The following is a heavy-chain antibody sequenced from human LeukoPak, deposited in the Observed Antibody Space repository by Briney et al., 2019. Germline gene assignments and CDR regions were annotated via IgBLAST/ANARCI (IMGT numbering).Heavy chain of an antibody. CDR1: GGTFSIYA. CDR2: IIPIFGTA. CDR3: ASGAFNYYDSSGYYYYGMDV. V-gene: IGHV1-69*13. D-gene: IGHD3-22*01. J-gene: IGHJ6*02. Sequence: ASVTVSCKASGGTFSIYAISWVRQAPGQGLEWMGGIIPIFGTANYAQKFQGRVTITADESTSTAYMELSSLRSEDTAVYYCASGAFNYYDSSGYYYYGMDVWGQGTTVTVSS.